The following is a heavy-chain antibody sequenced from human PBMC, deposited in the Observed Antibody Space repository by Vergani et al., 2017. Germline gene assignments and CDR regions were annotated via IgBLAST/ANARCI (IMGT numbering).Heavy chain of an antibody. CDR1: GFSFSNFG. V-gene: IGHV3-30*03. Sequence: VQLVESGGGLVKPGGSLRLSCAASGFSFSNFGMHWVRQVPGKGLEWVAFISYNGGNQYYADSVQGRFTISRDNTKNILYLQMSSLRVEDTALYYCTRDVADTHSSIWPLNYHYFMDVWGEGTTVTVSS. CDR3: TRDVADTHSSIWPLNYHYFMDV. J-gene: IGHJ6*03. D-gene: IGHD6-13*01. CDR2: ISYNGGNQ.